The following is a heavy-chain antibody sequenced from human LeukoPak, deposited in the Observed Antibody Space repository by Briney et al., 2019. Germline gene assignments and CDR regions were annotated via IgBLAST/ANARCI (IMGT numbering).Heavy chain of an antibody. CDR2: ISGSGGST. CDR3: AKATGTFYYFDY. V-gene: IGHV3-23*01. D-gene: IGHD1-1*01. Sequence: GGSLRLSCEASGFIFGNYYMSWVRQAPGKGLEWVAAISGSGGSTYYADSVKGRFTISRDNSKNTLYLQMNSLRAEDTAVYYCAKATGTFYYFDYWGQGTLVTVSS. J-gene: IGHJ4*02. CDR1: GFIFGNYY.